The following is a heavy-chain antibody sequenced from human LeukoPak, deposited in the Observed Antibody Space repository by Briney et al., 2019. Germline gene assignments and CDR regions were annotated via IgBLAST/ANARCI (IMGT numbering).Heavy chain of an antibody. Sequence: SVKVSCKASGGTFSSYAISWVRQAPGQGLEWMGGIIPIFGTANYAQKFQGRVTITADESTSTAYMELSSLRSGDTAVYYCARARGYSYAFDYFDYWGQGTLVTVSS. CDR3: ARARGYSYAFDYFDY. J-gene: IGHJ4*02. CDR1: GGTFSSYA. V-gene: IGHV1-69*13. CDR2: IIPIFGTA. D-gene: IGHD5-18*01.